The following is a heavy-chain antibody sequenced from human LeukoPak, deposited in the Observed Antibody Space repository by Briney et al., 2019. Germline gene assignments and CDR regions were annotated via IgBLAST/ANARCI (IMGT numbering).Heavy chain of an antibody. CDR2: INHSGST. V-gene: IGHV4-34*01. CDR1: GGSFSGYY. D-gene: IGHD6-19*01. J-gene: IGHJ5*02. Sequence: SETLSLTCAVYGGSFSGYYWSWIRQPPGKGLEWIGEINHSGSTNYNPSLKSRVTISVDTSKDQFSLKLSSVTAADTAVYYYARRGLGWLVRDNWFDPWGQGTLVTVSS. CDR3: ARRGLGWLVRDNWFDP.